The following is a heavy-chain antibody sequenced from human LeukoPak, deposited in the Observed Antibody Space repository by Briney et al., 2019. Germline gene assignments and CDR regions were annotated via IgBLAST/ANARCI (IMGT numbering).Heavy chain of an antibody. Sequence: SVKVSCKAFGFTFTKSAVQWVRQARGQRLECIGWIVVGSGNTDYAQKFQERVTIIRDMSTSTAYMELNSLTSEDTAIYYCAADPAGFGAFDIWGHGTIVTVSS. CDR1: GFTFTKSA. J-gene: IGHJ3*02. V-gene: IGHV1-58*01. D-gene: IGHD3-16*01. CDR3: AADPAGFGAFDI. CDR2: IVVGSGNT.